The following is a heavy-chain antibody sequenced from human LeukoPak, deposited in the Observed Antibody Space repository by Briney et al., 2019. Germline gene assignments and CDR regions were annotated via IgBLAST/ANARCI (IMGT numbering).Heavy chain of an antibody. D-gene: IGHD3-16*01. V-gene: IGHV3-33*01. J-gene: IGHJ4*02. CDR3: ARERDRGRTSPYFDS. Sequence: GRSLRLSCAASGFTFSSYDMHWVRQAPGKGLEWVPVISFDGSNKYCADSVKGRFTISRDDSKNTLYLQMNSLRAEDTAVYYCARERDRGRTSPYFDSWGQGTLVPVSS. CDR2: ISFDGSNK. CDR1: GFTFSSYD.